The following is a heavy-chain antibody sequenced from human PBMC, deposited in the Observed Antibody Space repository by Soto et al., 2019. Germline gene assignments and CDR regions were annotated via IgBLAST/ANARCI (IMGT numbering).Heavy chain of an antibody. CDR3: AKGRCISTSCRVSYGMDV. CDR1: GFTFSDYD. J-gene: IGHJ6*02. V-gene: IGHV3-30*18. D-gene: IGHD2-2*01. CDR2: ISYDGSNR. Sequence: QVQLVESGGGVVQPGRSLRLSCAASGFTFSDYDMHWVRQATGQGLEWVAVISYDGSNRYYADSVKGRFTVSRDNSRNTLYLQMNSLRPDDTAVYYCAKGRCISTSCRVSYGMDVWGQGTTVTVSS.